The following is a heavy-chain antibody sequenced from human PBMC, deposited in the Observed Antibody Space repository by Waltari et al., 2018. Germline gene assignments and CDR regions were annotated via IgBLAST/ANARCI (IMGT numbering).Heavy chain of an antibody. CDR3: ARDGNCSGGSSYSGPFDY. Sequence: QVQLVQSGAEVKKPGSSVKVSCKASGGTFSSYAISWVRQAPGQGLEWMGGIIPIFGTANYAQKFQGRVTITTDESTSTAYMELSSLRSEDTAVYYCARDGNCSGGSSYSGPFDYWGQGTLVTVSS. V-gene: IGHV1-69*05. D-gene: IGHD2-15*01. CDR1: GGTFSSYA. J-gene: IGHJ4*02. CDR2: IIPIFGTA.